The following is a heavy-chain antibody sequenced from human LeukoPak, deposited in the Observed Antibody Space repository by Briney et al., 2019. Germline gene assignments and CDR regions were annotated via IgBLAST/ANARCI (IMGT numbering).Heavy chain of an antibody. CDR3: AILKWDLRQI. CDR2: LKHDGSEN. Sequence: PGGSLSLSCAASGFTFSTYWMSWVRQAPGRGLEWECNLKHDGSENDYVDSVKGRFTISRDNTKNSLYLQMNSLRGEDTALYYCAILKWDLRQIWGQGTLVTVSP. D-gene: IGHD1-26*01. V-gene: IGHV3-7*01. CDR1: GFTFSTYW. J-gene: IGHJ4*02.